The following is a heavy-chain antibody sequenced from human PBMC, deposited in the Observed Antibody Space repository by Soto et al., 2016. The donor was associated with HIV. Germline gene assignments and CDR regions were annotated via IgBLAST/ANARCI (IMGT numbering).Heavy chain of an antibody. D-gene: IGHD1-1*01. CDR1: GFTFSGSA. CDR3: SSLQVGYGETT. CDR2: IRSKANSYAT. J-gene: IGHJ3*01. Sequence: EVQLVESGGGLVQPGGSLKLSCAASGFTFSGSAMHWVRQASGKGLEWVGRIRSKANSYATAYAASVKGRFTISRDDSKEHGVSANEQSRKPRTTAVYYVSSLQVGYGETTWGQG. V-gene: IGHV3-73*01.